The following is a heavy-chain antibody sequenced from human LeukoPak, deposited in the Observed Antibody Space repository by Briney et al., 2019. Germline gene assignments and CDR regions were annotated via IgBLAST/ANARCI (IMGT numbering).Heavy chain of an antibody. D-gene: IGHD6-13*01. V-gene: IGHV4-39*01. J-gene: IGHJ5*02. CDR1: GGSLSSSSYY. CDR3: ASEGGVAYSSSWYTYNWFDP. Sequence: PSETLSLTCTVSGGSLSSSSYYWGWIRQPPGKGLEWIGSIYYSGSTYYNPSLKSRVTISVDTSKNQFSLKLSSVTAADTAVYYCASEGGVAYSSSWYTYNWFDPWGQGTLVTVSS. CDR2: IYYSGST.